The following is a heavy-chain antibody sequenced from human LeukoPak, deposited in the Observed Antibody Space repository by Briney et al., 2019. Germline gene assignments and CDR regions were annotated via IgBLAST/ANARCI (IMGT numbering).Heavy chain of an antibody. J-gene: IGHJ6*03. CDR3: ARDVRGYYYMDV. V-gene: IGHV1-69*05. CDR2: IIPIFGTP. D-gene: IGHD3-16*02. Sequence: SVKVSCKASGGSFSSYGISWVRLAPGQGLEWMGGIIPIFGTPNHAQKFQGRVTITTDDSTSTAYMELSSLRSEDTAAYYCARDVRGYYYMDVCGEGTTVSVSS. CDR1: GGSFSSYG.